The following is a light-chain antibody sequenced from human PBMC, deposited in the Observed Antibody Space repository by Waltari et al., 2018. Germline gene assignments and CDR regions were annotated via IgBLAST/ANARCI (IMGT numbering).Light chain of an antibody. CDR3: QQYNSYVLT. CDR2: KAS. Sequence: DIQMTQSPSTLSAAVGDRVTIPCRASQSISSWLAWYQQKPGKAPKLLIYKASTLESGVPSRFSGSGSGTEFTLTISSLQPDDFATYYCQQYNSYVLTFGGGTKVEIK. V-gene: IGKV1-5*03. CDR1: QSISSW. J-gene: IGKJ4*01.